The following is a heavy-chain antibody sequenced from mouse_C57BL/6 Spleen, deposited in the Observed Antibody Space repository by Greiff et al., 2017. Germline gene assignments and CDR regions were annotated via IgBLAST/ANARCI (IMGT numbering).Heavy chain of an antibody. V-gene: IGHV1-52*01. J-gene: IGHJ1*03. CDR2: IDPSDSET. CDR3: ARGGDWYFDV. Sequence: VKLQESGAELVRPGSSVKLSCKASGYTFTSYWMHWVKQRPIQGLEWIGNIDPSDSETHYNQKFKDKATLTVDKSSSTAYMQLSSLTSEDSAVYYCARGGDWYFDVWGTGTTVTVSS. CDR1: GYTFTSYW.